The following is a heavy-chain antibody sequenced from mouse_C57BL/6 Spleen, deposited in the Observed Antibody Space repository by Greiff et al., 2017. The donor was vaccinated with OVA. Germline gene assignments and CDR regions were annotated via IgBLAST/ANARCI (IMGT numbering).Heavy chain of an antibody. CDR2: ISSGSSTI. Sequence: EVHLVESGGGLVKPGGSLKLSCAASGFTFSDYGMHWVRQAPEKGLEWVAYISSGSSTIYYADTVKGRFTISRDNAKNTLFLQMTSLRSEDTAMYYCATGGGSSSWFAYWGQGTLVTVSA. J-gene: IGHJ3*01. CDR3: ATGGGSSSWFAY. CDR1: GFTFSDYG. D-gene: IGHD1-1*01. V-gene: IGHV5-17*01.